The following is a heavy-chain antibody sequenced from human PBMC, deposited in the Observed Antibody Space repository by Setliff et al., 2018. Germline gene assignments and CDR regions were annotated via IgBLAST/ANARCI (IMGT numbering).Heavy chain of an antibody. CDR3: ARGGLAAAGRKGVFEY. Sequence: ASVKVSCKTSGYSFTGYYMHWVRQAPGQGLEWMGIIHTGGGSASYAQKFQGRVTMTSDTSTSTVYMEVNIVTSDDTAIYYCARGGLAAAGRKGVFEYWAQGTLVTVSS. CDR1: GYSFTGYY. D-gene: IGHD6-13*01. V-gene: IGHV1-46*01. CDR2: IHTGGGSA. J-gene: IGHJ4*02.